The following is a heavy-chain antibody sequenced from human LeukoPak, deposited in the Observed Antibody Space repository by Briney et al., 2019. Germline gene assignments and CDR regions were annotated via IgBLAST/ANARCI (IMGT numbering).Heavy chain of an antibody. Sequence: ASVKVSCKASGYTFTSYYMHWVRQAPGQGLQWMGIINPSGGSTSYAQKFQGRVTMTRDMSTSTVYMELSSLRSEDTAVYYCGRDSVGDYGGFDPWGQGTLVTVSS. CDR3: GRDSVGDYGGFDP. D-gene: IGHD4-17*01. CDR2: INPSGGST. J-gene: IGHJ5*02. CDR1: GYTFTSYY. V-gene: IGHV1-46*01.